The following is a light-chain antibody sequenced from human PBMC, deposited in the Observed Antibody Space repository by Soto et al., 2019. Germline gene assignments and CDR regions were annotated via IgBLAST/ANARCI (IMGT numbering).Light chain of an antibody. CDR1: QSISNH. Sequence: DIQMTQSVSSVSGSLEERVIITCRASQSISNHLNWYQQKPGKAPKLLIFAASSLQSGVPSRFSGSRSGPDFTLTISSLQPEDFATYYCQKSYSSPPTFGQGTKVDIK. V-gene: IGKV1-39*01. J-gene: IGKJ1*01. CDR3: QKSYSSPPT. CDR2: AAS.